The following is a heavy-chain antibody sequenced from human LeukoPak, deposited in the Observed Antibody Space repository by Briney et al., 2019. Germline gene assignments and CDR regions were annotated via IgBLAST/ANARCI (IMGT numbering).Heavy chain of an antibody. V-gene: IGHV3-23*01. CDR1: GFIFNNYG. Sequence: GGSLRLSCAASGFIFNNYGLVWVRQAPGKGLEWVSAISNDGGGTTYADFVKGRFTISRDNSKNTLYLQMNSLRAEDTAVYYCAKSGRSTSRLCWFDPWGQGTLVTVSS. D-gene: IGHD2-2*01. CDR2: ISNDGGGT. J-gene: IGHJ5*02. CDR3: AKSGRSTSRLCWFDP.